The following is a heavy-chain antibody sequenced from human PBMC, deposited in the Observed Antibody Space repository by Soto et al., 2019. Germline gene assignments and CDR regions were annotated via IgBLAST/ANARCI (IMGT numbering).Heavy chain of an antibody. J-gene: IGHJ4*01. CDR2: INPSGGST. V-gene: IGHV1-46*01. D-gene: IGHD1-26*01. CDR1: GYSFTSYS. CDR3: ARDPKTVGATLVHWAYQDY. Sequence: ASVKVSCKASGYSFTSYSMHWVRQAPGQGLEWMGIINPSGGSTSYAQKFQGRVTMTRDTSTSTVYMELSSLRSEDTAVYFCARDPKTVGATLVHWAYQDYWG.